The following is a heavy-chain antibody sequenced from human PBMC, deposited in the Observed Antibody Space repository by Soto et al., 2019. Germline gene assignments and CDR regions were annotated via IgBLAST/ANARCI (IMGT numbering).Heavy chain of an antibody. CDR3: AHTYFYDNDGHSRMDV. CDR1: GFSLSSSGVA. V-gene: IGHV2-5*01. Sequence: QITLKESGPTLVKPTQTLTLTCSFSGFSLSSSGVAVAWIRQPPGQALEWLAIIYWNDDKRYSPPLKGRLTITKDTSKHQVVLTVANMDPVDTATYYCAHTYFYDNDGHSRMDVWGQGTTVTVSS. J-gene: IGHJ6*02. D-gene: IGHD3-22*01. CDR2: IYWNDDK.